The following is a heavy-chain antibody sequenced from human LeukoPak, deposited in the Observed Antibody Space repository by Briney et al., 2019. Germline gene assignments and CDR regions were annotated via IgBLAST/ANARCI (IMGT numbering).Heavy chain of an antibody. J-gene: IGHJ3*02. CDR3: ARSESKGSDI. CDR1: GFTFNSYA. D-gene: IGHD3-10*01. CDR2: ISGSGGST. V-gene: IGHV3-23*01. Sequence: PGGSLRPSCAASGFTFNSYAMNWVRQAPGKGLEWVSTISGSGGSTYYADSVKGRFTISRDNAKNSLYLQMNSLRAEDTAVYYCARSESKGSDIWGQGTMVTVSS.